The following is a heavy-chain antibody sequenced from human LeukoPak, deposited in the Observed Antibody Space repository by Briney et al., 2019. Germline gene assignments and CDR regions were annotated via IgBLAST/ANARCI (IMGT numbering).Heavy chain of an antibody. CDR1: GFTFSSYS. CDR2: ISSSSSYI. J-gene: IGHJ4*02. V-gene: IGHV3-21*01. CDR3: AKDRWNRYYFDY. D-gene: IGHD1/OR15-1a*01. Sequence: PGGSLRLSCAASGFTFSSYSMNWVRQAPGKGLEWVSSISSSSSYIYYADSVKGRFTISRDNAKNSLYLQMNSLRAEDTAVYYCAKDRWNRYYFDYWGQGTLVTVSS.